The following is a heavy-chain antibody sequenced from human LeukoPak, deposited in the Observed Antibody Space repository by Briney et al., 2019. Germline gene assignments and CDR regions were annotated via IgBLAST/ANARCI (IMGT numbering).Heavy chain of an antibody. CDR2: MNPNSGNT. J-gene: IGHJ4*02. D-gene: IGHD6-13*01. Sequence: AASVKVSCKASGYTFTSYDINWVRQATGQGLEWMGWMNPNSGNTGYAQKFQGRVTMTRNTSISTAYMELSSLRSEDTAVYYCARARGAAAGTFDYWGQGTLVTVSS. V-gene: IGHV1-8*01. CDR3: ARARGAAAGTFDY. CDR1: GYTFTSYD.